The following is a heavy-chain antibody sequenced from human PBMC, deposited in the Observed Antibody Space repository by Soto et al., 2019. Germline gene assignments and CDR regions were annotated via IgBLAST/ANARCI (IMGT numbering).Heavy chain of an antibody. D-gene: IGHD5-12*01. V-gene: IGHV4-31*03. J-gene: IGHJ3*02. CDR2: IYYSGTT. CDR3: ARDESATDAFDI. Sequence: QVQLQESGPGLVKPSQTLSLTCTVSGGSISSGGYSWSWIRQNPGKGLEWIGYIYYSGTTNYNPSLKSRLTISVDTSKNQFSLKLNSMTAADPAVYYCARDESATDAFDIWGQGTMVTVSS. CDR1: GGSISSGGYS.